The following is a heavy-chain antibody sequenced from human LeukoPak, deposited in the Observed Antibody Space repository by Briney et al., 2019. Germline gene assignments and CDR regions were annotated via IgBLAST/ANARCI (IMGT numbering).Heavy chain of an antibody. Sequence: PETLSLTCTVPGGSISGYYWSWIRQPPGKGLEWIGYIYYGGSTNYNPSLKSRVTISVDTSKNQFSLKLSSVTAADTAVYYCARERVAVAGRTIDYWGQGTLVTVSS. V-gene: IGHV4-59*01. J-gene: IGHJ4*02. D-gene: IGHD6-19*01. CDR3: ARERVAVAGRTIDY. CDR1: GGSISGYY. CDR2: IYYGGST.